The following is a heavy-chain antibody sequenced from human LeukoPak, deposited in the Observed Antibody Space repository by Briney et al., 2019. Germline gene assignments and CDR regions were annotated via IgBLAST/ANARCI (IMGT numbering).Heavy chain of an antibody. CDR1: GDSVSNNSAA. J-gene: IGHJ4*02. CDR2: TYYRSKWYN. V-gene: IGHV6-1*01. Sequence: SQTLSLTCAISGDSVSNNSAAWNWIRQSPSRGLEWLGRTYYRSKWYNDYAVSVKSRITINPDTSKTQFSLQVNSVTPEDTAVYYCARAPTPIIAVAGSFDYWGQGTLVTVSS. D-gene: IGHD6-19*01. CDR3: ARAPTPIIAVAGSFDY.